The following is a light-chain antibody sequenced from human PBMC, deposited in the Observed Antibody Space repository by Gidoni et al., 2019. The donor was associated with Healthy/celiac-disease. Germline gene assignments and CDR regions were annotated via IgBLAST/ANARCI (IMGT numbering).Light chain of an antibody. CDR2: EVN. J-gene: IGLJ1*01. V-gene: IGLV2-14*01. Sequence: QSALTQPAYVSGSPGQSITISCTGTSSGVGGHNYVSWYQQHPGKAPKLMIYEVNNRPSGVSNLFSGSKSGNTASLTISGLQAEDEADYYCSSYTGSSSYVFGTGTKVTVL. CDR1: SSGVGGHNY. CDR3: SSYTGSSSYV.